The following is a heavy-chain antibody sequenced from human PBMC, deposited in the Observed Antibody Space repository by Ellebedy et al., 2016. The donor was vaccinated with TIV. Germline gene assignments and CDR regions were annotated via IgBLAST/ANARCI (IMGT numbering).Heavy chain of an antibody. CDR3: ARGVSYYHDSSGYGTV. CDR1: GFTFSSYW. D-gene: IGHD3-22*01. J-gene: IGHJ6*02. Sequence: VGSLRLSXAASGFTFSSYWMNWVRQAPGKGLVWVSRINSAGSDTNYADSVKGRFTISRDNAENTLYLQMSGLRAEDTAVYYCARGVSYYHDSSGYGTVWGQGTTVTVSS. V-gene: IGHV3-74*01. CDR2: INSAGSDT.